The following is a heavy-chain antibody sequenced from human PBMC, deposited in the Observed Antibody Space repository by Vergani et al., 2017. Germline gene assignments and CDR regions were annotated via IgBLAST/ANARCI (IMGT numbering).Heavy chain of an antibody. J-gene: IGHJ6*02. D-gene: IGHD3-16*01. Sequence: QLQLQESGPGLVKPSETLSLTCTVSGGSISSSSYYWSWIRQPPGKGLEWIGYIYTSGSTNYNPSLKSRVTISVDTSKNQFSLKLSSVTAADTAVYYCARLFGPAPNYYGMDVWGQGTTVTVSS. CDR3: ARLFGPAPNYYGMDV. CDR2: IYTSGST. V-gene: IGHV4-61*05. CDR1: GGSISSSSYY.